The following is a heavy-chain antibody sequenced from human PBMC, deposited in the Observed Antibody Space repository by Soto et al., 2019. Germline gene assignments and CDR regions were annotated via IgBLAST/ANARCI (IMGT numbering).Heavy chain of an antibody. CDR1: GFTFSTYG. J-gene: IGHJ4*02. V-gene: IGHV3-33*01. CDR3: ARAPASSGANYFDY. CDR2: IWYDGSNK. Sequence: QVQVAESGGGVVQPGRSLRLSCAASGFTFSTYGMHWVRQAPGKGLEWVAVIWYDGSNKYYADSVKGRFTISRDNSKNKLSLQMNSLRAEETAVYYCARAPASSGANYFDYWGQGTLVTVSS. D-gene: IGHD6-19*01.